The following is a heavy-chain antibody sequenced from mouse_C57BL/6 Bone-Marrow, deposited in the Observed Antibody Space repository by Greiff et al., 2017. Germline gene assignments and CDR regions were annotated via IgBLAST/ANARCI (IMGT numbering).Heavy chain of an antibody. J-gene: IGHJ2*01. D-gene: IGHD1-1*01. CDR1: GYTFTSYG. Sequence: QVQLQQSGAELARPGASVKLSCKASGYTFTSYGISWVKQRTGQGLEWIGEIYPRSGNTYYNEKFKGKATLTADKSSSTAYMELRSLTSEDSAVYFWARGLLRLYYFDYWGQGTTLTVSS. CDR3: ARGLLRLYYFDY. CDR2: IYPRSGNT. V-gene: IGHV1-81*01.